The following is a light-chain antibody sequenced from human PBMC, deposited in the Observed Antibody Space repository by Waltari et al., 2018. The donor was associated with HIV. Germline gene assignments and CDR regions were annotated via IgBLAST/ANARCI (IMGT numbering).Light chain of an antibody. V-gene: IGKV3-20*01. CDR1: QSVSSSY. CDR2: GAS. Sequence: EIVLTQSPGTLSLSPGERATLACRASQSVSSSYLAWYQQKPGQAPRLLIYGASSRATGIPDRFSGSGSGTDFTLTISRLEPEDFGVYYCQQYGSSRSTFGQGTRLEIK. J-gene: IGKJ5*01. CDR3: QQYGSSRST.